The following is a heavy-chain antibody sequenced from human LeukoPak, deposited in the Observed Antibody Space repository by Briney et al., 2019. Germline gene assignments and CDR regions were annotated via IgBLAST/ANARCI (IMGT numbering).Heavy chain of an antibody. CDR3: ARDHNYAFDN. CDR1: GFTFSDYS. V-gene: IGHV3-21*05. CDR2: IGISSGNT. J-gene: IGHJ4*02. D-gene: IGHD1-1*01. Sequence: GGALTLSCAASGFTFSDYSRNWLRQAPGKGLEWISYIGISSGNTKYADSVDGRFTISGDNANNSLYLQMNSLRVEDTAVYYCARDHNYAFDNWGQGTLVTVSS.